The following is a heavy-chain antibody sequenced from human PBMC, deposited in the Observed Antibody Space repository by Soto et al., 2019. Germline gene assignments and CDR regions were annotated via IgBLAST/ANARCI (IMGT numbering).Heavy chain of an antibody. Sequence: PGGSRSLSCAASGVTFSSDRMNGVGQARMKGMEWVSSISSSSSYIYSADSVTGPITISRDNAKNSLSLTMTSLTAEDTALYYCAIDYYGDYISGHFDYWGQGALVTASS. CDR2: ISSSSSYI. CDR3: AIDYYGDYISGHFDY. V-gene: IGHV3-21*01. J-gene: IGHJ4*02. D-gene: IGHD4-17*01. CDR1: GVTFSSDR.